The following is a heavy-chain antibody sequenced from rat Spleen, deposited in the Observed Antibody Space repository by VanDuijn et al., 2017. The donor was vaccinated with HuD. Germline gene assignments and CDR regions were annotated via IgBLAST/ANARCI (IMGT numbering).Heavy chain of an antibody. V-gene: IGHV5-19*01. CDR2: ISPSGGTT. J-gene: IGHJ2*01. CDR3: TTEVPGYSHFDY. D-gene: IGHD1-4*01. Sequence: EVQLVESGGGLVQPGRSLKLSCAASGFTFNNYGMHWIRQAPTKGLEWVASISPSGGTTYYRDSVKGRFTVSRDNAKSTLYLQMDSLRSEDTATYYCTTEVPGYSHFDYWGQGVMVTVSS. CDR1: GFTFNNYG.